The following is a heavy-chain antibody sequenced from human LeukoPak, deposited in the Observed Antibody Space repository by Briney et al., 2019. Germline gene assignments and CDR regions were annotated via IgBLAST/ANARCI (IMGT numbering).Heavy chain of an antibody. CDR3: ARMFERPTGSLAVAFDVFDI. V-gene: IGHV4-61*02. CDR1: GGSISSVNYY. J-gene: IGHJ3*02. Sequence: PSETLSLTCTVSGGSISSVNYYWSWIRQPAGKGLEWIGRVYTSGSTNYNPSLNSRVIISVDTSKNQFSLKLSSVTAADTAVYYCARMFERPTGSLAVAFDVFDIWGQGTMVTVSS. D-gene: IGHD6-19*01. CDR2: VYTSGST.